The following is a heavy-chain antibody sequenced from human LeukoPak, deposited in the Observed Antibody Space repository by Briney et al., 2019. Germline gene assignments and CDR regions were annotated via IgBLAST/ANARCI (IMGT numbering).Heavy chain of an antibody. CDR1: GGSISIYY. CDR3: VRDRELTY. V-gene: IGHV4-59*01. CDR2: IYNSGST. J-gene: IGHJ4*02. D-gene: IGHD1-26*01. Sequence: PSQTLSLTCTVSGGSISIYYWSWIRQPPGKGLEWIGYIYNSGSTNYNPSLKSRVTISVDTSKNQFSLKLTSVTAADTAVYYCVRDRELTYWGLGSLVTVSS.